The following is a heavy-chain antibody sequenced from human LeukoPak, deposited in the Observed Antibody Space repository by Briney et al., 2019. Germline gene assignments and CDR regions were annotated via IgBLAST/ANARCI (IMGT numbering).Heavy chain of an antibody. Sequence: ASAKVSCKASGYTFTGYYMHWVRQAPGQGLEWMGWINPNSGGTNYAQKFQGRVTMTRDTSISTAYMELSRLRSDDTAVYYCARGGPPTIAAPPGGNWFDPWGQGTLVTVSS. CDR2: INPNSGGT. V-gene: IGHV1-2*02. CDR1: GYTFTGYY. J-gene: IGHJ5*02. CDR3: ARGGPPTIAAPPGGNWFDP. D-gene: IGHD6-6*01.